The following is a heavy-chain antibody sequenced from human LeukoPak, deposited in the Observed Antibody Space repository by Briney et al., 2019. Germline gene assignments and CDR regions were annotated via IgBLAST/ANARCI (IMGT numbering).Heavy chain of an antibody. CDR3: ARGYCSSTSCYTVHRGAFDI. D-gene: IGHD2-2*02. J-gene: IGHJ3*02. CDR2: IHFSGGI. Sequence: PSETLSLTCTVSGDSFTNTDFFWGWIRQPPGKGLEWIANIHFSGGIYYNPSLKSRVTMSGDTSKNQFSLKLSSVTAADTAVYYCARGYCSSTSCYTVHRGAFDIWGQGTMVTVSS. V-gene: IGHV4-39*01. CDR1: GDSFTNTDFF.